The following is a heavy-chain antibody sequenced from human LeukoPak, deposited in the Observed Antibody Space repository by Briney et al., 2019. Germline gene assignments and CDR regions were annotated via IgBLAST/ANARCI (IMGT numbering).Heavy chain of an antibody. CDR3: AKDPDFWSGSKRKFDY. J-gene: IGHJ4*02. D-gene: IGHD3-3*01. V-gene: IGHV3-23*01. Sequence: PGGSLRPSCAASGFAFSSYAMNWVRQAPGKGLEWVSAISGSGGSTYYADSVKGRFTISRDNSKNTLYLQMNSLRAEDTAVYYCAKDPDFWSGSKRKFDYWGQGTLVTVSS. CDR2: ISGSGGST. CDR1: GFAFSSYA.